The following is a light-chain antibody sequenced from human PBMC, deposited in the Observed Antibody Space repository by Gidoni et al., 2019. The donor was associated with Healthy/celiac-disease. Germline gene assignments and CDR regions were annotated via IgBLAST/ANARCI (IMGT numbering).Light chain of an antibody. V-gene: IGKV3-11*01. CDR3: QQRSNWPPLLT. CDR2: DAS. CDR1: QSVSSY. J-gene: IGKJ4*01. Sequence: ELVLTQSPATLSLSPGERATLSCRASQSVSSYLAWYQQKPDQAPRLLIYDASNRATGIPARFSGSGSGTDFTLTISSLEPEDFAVYYCQQRSNWPPLLTFGGGTKVEIK.